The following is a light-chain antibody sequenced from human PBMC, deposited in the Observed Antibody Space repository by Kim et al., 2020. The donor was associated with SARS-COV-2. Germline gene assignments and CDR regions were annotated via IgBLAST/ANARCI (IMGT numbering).Light chain of an antibody. CDR3: QQYSDWPRT. V-gene: IGKV3-15*01. CDR1: QSVSTN. J-gene: IGKJ2*01. CDR2: GAS. Sequence: EIVMTQSPATLSVSPGERATLSCRASQSVSTNVAWYQQKRGQAPRLVIHGASTRATGIPARFSGSGSGTEFTLTISSLQSEDFAVYYCQQYSDWPRTFGQGTKLEI.